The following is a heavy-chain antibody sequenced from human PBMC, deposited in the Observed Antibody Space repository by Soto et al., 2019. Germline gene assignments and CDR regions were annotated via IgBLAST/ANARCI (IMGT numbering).Heavy chain of an antibody. V-gene: IGHV3-33*01. J-gene: IGHJ4*02. CDR1: GFTFRSHG. CDR3: AREGYGGESPFDY. CDR2: IWYDGSNK. Sequence: QVTLVESGGGVVQPGRSLRLSCAASGFTFRSHGMHWVRQAPGKGLEWVAVIWYDGSNKYYADSVKGRFTISRDNSKNTLSLQMTSLRAEDTAVYYCAREGYGGESPFDYWGQGTLVTVSS. D-gene: IGHD2-21*01.